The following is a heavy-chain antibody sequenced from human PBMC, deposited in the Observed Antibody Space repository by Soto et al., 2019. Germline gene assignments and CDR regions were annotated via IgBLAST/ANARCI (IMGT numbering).Heavy chain of an antibody. CDR1: GYTLTELS. V-gene: IGHV1-24*01. Sequence: ASVKVSCKASGYTLTELSMHWVRQAPGKGLEWMGGFDPEDGETIYAQKFQGRVTMTEDTSTDTAYMELSSLRSEDTAVYYCATETAMVTPYYYYGMDVWGQGTTVTVSS. CDR2: FDPEDGET. J-gene: IGHJ6*02. CDR3: ATETAMVTPYYYYGMDV. D-gene: IGHD5-18*01.